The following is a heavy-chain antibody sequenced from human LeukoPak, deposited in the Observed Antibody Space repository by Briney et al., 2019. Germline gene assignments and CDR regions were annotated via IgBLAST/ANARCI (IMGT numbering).Heavy chain of an antibody. V-gene: IGHV3-74*01. CDR1: GFTFSSYW. J-gene: IGHJ4*02. D-gene: IGHD3-16*02. CDR2: INSDGSST. CDR3: ASLGELSMYDY. Sequence: GSLRLSCAASGFTFSSYWMHWVRQAPGKGLVWVSRINSDGSSTSYADSVKGRFTISRDNAKNTLYLQMNSLRAEDTAVYYCASLGELSMYDYWGQGTLVTVSS.